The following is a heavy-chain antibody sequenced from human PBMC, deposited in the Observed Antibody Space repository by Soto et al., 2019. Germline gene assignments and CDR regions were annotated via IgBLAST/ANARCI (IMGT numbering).Heavy chain of an antibody. Sequence: ASVKVSCKASGYTFTSYGISWVRQAPGQGLEWMGWISAYNGNTNYAQKLQGRVTMTTDTSTSTAYMELRSLRSDDTAVYYCARDFTDIVVVPAAIPSWYFDLWDRGTLVTVSS. CDR3: ARDFTDIVVVPAAIPSWYFDL. J-gene: IGHJ2*01. V-gene: IGHV1-18*01. D-gene: IGHD2-2*02. CDR2: ISAYNGNT. CDR1: GYTFTSYG.